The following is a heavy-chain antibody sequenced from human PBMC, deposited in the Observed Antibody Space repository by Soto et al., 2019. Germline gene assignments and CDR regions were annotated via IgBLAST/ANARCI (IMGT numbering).Heavy chain of an antibody. J-gene: IGHJ4*02. D-gene: IGHD1-7*01. CDR3: AKDRYAWTYVTFDY. CDR1: GVIFRGYA. CDR2: ISKGGSGTGGDT. V-gene: IGHV3-23*01. Sequence: GGSLRLSCAVSGVIFRGYAMSWVRQAPGKGLEWVSAISKGGSGTGGDTYYADSVKGRFTTSRDDSKNTVYLEMNNLRAEDTAVYYCAKDRYAWTYVTFDYWGQGMLVTVSS.